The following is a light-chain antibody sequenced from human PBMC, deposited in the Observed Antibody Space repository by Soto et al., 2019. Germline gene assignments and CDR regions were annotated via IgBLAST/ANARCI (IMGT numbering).Light chain of an antibody. CDR2: WAS. CDR1: QSVLYSSNNKNY. CDR3: HQYHSSPWT. Sequence: VMTQSPDSLAVSLGERATINCKSSQSVLYSSNNKNYLAWYQQKAGQPPKLLIYWASIRASGVPDRFSGSGSGTDFTLTISSLQAADVALYFCHQYHSSPWTFGQGTKVEIK. V-gene: IGKV4-1*01. J-gene: IGKJ1*01.